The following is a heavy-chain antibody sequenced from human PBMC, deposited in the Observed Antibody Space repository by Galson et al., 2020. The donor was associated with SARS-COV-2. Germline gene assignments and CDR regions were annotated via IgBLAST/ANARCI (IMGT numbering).Heavy chain of an antibody. CDR1: GFTFSSYW. CDR3: ATLGPASLNFDY. CDR2: IKQDGSEK. D-gene: IGHD2-2*01. J-gene: IGHJ4*02. Sequence: GESLKISCAASGFTFSSYWMSWVRQAPGKGLEWVANIKQDGSEKYYVDSVKGRFTISRDNAKNSLYLQMNSLRAEDTAVYYCATLGPASLNFDYWGQGTLVTVSS. V-gene: IGHV3-7*03.